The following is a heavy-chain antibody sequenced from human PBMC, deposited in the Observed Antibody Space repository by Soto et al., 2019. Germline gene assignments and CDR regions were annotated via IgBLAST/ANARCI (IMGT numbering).Heavy chain of an antibody. CDR3: ANGFLEWLFFDY. CDR1: GFTFSSYA. Sequence: GGSLRLSCAASGFTFSSYAMSWVRQAPGKGLEWVSAISGSGGSTYYADSVKGRFTISRDNSKNTLYLQMNSLRAEDTAVYYCANGFLEWLFFDYWGQGTLVTVSS. J-gene: IGHJ4*02. V-gene: IGHV3-23*01. CDR2: ISGSGGST. D-gene: IGHD3-3*01.